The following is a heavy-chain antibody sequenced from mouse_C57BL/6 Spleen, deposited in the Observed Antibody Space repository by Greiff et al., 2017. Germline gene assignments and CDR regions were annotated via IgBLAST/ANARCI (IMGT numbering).Heavy chain of an antibody. D-gene: IGHD2-12*01. CDR3: AGLRYDGARDY. J-gene: IGHJ4*01. Sequence: VQLKQSGPELVKPGASVKIPCKASGYTFTDYNMDWVKQSHGKSLEWIGDINPNNGGTTYNQKFKGKATLTVAKSSSTAYMELRSITAEDTAVYYCAGLRYDGARDYWGQGTSVTVSS. CDR2: INPNNGGT. V-gene: IGHV1-18*01. CDR1: GYTFTDYN.